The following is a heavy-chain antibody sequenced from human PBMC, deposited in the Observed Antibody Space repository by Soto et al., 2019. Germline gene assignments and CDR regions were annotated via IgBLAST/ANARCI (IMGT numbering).Heavy chain of an antibody. Sequence: PSETLSLTCAVYGGSFSGYYWTWIRQPPGKGLEWIGDINHIGSTNYNPSLKSRVTISVDTSKNQFSLKLTSVTAADTAVYYCPRGLTGSGWYGALDYWGQGTLVTVSS. CDR1: GGSFSGYY. CDR2: INHIGST. V-gene: IGHV4-34*01. CDR3: PRGLTGSGWYGALDY. D-gene: IGHD6-19*01. J-gene: IGHJ4*02.